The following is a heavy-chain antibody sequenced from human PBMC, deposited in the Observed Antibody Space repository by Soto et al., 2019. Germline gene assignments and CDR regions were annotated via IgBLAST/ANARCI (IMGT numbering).Heavy chain of an antibody. V-gene: IGHV1-18*01. CDR1: GYTFTSYG. D-gene: IGHD3-3*01. CDR2: ISAYNGNT. J-gene: IGHJ4*02. Sequence: QVQLVQSGAEVKKPGASVKVSCKASGYTFTSYGISWVRQAPGQGLEWMGWISAYNGNTNYAQKLQGRVTMTTDTSTSTAYLARRSLRSDDTAVYYCARELALRFWSGFDYWGKGTLVTVSS. CDR3: ARELALRFWSGFDY.